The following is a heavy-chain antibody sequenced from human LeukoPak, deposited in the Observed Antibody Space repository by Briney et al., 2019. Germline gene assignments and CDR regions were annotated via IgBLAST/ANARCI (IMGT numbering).Heavy chain of an antibody. CDR2: ISAYNGNT. V-gene: IGHV1-18*01. J-gene: IGHJ6*03. CDR3: ARGPASRSRLWFGDSYYYYYMDV. D-gene: IGHD3-10*01. CDR1: GYTFTSYG. Sequence: EASVKVSCKASGYTFTSYGISWVRQAPGQGLEWMGWISAYNGNTNYAQKLQGRVTMTTDTSTSTAYMELRSLRSDDTAVYYCARGPASRSRLWFGDSYYYYYMDVWGKGTTVTVSS.